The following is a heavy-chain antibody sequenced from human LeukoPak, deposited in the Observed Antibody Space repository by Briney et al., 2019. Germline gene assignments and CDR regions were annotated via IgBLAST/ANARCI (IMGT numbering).Heavy chain of an antibody. V-gene: IGHV4-59*02. D-gene: IGHD2-15*01. CDR2: VYYSGST. CDR1: GGSVSGYY. CDR3: ARIHRYCSGGACYVLNS. J-gene: IGHJ4*02. Sequence: SETLSLTCVVSGGSVSGYYWGWIRQPPGRGLEWIGYVYYSGSTNYNPSFKSRITISVDTSRNQFSLQLSSVTAADTAVYYCARIHRYCSGGACYVLNSWGQGTLVAVSS.